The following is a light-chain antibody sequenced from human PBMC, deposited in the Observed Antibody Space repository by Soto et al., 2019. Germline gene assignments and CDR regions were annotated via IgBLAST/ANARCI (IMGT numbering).Light chain of an antibody. Sequence: QSVLTQPPSVSAAPGPTVTISCSGSNSDIGNNYNYVSWYQQLPGTAPKVLIYDNNQRPSGIPDRFSGSKSGTSATLAITGLQTGDEADYYCETWDSSLSAHVFGGGTKLTVL. CDR1: NSDIGNNYNY. V-gene: IGLV1-51*01. CDR3: ETWDSSLSAHV. CDR2: DNN. J-gene: IGLJ2*01.